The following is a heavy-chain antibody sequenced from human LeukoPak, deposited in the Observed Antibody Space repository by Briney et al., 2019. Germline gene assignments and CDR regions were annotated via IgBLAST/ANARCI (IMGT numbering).Heavy chain of an antibody. CDR1: GYSFTSYW. D-gene: IGHD6-19*01. Sequence: GESLKISCKGSGYSFTSYWIGWVRQMPGRGLVWMGIIYPGDSDTRYSPSFQGQATISADKSISTAYLQWSSLKASDTAMYYCAYHSRSSGYLYNWGQGTLVTVSS. CDR3: AYHSRSSGYLYN. V-gene: IGHV5-51*01. CDR2: IYPGDSDT. J-gene: IGHJ4*02.